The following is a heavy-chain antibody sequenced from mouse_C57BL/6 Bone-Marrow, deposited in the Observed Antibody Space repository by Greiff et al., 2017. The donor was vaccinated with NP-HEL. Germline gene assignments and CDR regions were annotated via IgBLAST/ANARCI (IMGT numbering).Heavy chain of an antibody. J-gene: IGHJ2*01. D-gene: IGHD2-5*01. CDR1: GFNIKDGY. V-gene: IGHV14-4*01. CDR2: IDPENGDT. Sequence: VQLQQSGAELVRPGASVKLSCTASGFNIKDGYMHWVKQRPEQGLEWIGWIDPENGDTEYASKFQGKATITADTSSNTAYLQLSSPTSEDTAVYYCTTRPLYSNGYWGQGTTLTVSS. CDR3: TTRPLYSNGY.